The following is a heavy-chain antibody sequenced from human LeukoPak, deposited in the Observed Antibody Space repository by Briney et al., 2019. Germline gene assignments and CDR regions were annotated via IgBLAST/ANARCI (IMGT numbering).Heavy chain of an antibody. CDR2: INHSGST. CDR3: ASPRGSSGWYGY. J-gene: IGHJ4*02. D-gene: IGHD6-19*01. Sequence: PSETLSLTCAVYGGSFSGYYWSWIRQPPGKGLECIGEINHSGSTNYNPSLKSRVTISVDTSKNQFSLKLSSVTAADTAVYYCASPRGSSGWYGYWGQGTLVTVSS. V-gene: IGHV4-34*01. CDR1: GGSFSGYY.